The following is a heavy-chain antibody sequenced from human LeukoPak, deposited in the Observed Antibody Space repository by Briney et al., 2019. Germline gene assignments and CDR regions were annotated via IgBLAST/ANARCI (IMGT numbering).Heavy chain of an antibody. CDR1: GHTFTGYY. Sequence: ASVKVSCKASGHTFTGYYMHWVRQAPGQGLEWMGWINPNSGGTNYAQKFQGRVTMTRDTSISTAYMELSRLRSDDTAVYYCARLGPAVAEFDPWGQGTLVTVSS. J-gene: IGHJ5*02. D-gene: IGHD6-19*01. CDR2: INPNSGGT. CDR3: ARLGPAVAEFDP. V-gene: IGHV1-2*02.